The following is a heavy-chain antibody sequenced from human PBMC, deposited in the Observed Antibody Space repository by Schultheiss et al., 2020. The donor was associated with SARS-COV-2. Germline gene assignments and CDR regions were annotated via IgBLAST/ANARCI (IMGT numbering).Heavy chain of an antibody. Sequence: GGSLRLSCAASGFTFSSYAMSWVRQAPGKGLEWVSAIGGSGGSTYYADSVKGRFTISRDNAKNSLYLQMNSLRAEDTAVYYCASDAVLLWFGELDVWGQGTMVTVSS. CDR1: GFTFSSYA. CDR3: ASDAVLLWFGELDV. CDR2: IGGSGGST. J-gene: IGHJ6*02. V-gene: IGHV3-23*01. D-gene: IGHD3-10*01.